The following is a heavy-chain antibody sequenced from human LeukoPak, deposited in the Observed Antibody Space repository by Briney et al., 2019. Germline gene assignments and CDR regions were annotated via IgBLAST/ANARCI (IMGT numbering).Heavy chain of an antibody. D-gene: IGHD3-10*01. CDR1: GYTXTNYY. V-gene: IGHV1-46*01. CDR3: ARGGYSESFYNPRSYGMDV. CDR2: INPSGGTT. Sequence: ASVKVSCKASGYTXTNYYLHWVRQAPGQGLAWMGIINPSGGTTRCVEKFQGRVTMTRDTSASTVYMELSTLRSEDTVVYYCARGGYSESFYNPRSYGMDVWGQGTTVIVSS. J-gene: IGHJ6*02.